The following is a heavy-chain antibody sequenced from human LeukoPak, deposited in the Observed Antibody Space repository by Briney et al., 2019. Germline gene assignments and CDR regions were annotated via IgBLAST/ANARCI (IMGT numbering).Heavy chain of an antibody. D-gene: IGHD3-9*01. J-gene: IGHJ4*02. CDR3: ARLHDSVLTRFLYYFDY. V-gene: IGHV4-59*01. CDR1: GGSISSYY. CDR2: VSYNGRP. Sequence: SETLSLTCNVSGGSISSYYWSWIRQQPGRGLEYIGYVSYNGRPNYNPSLQGRVTMSVDTSKNQLSLKLSSVTAADTAVYYCARLHDSVLTRFLYYFDYWGQGTLVTVSS.